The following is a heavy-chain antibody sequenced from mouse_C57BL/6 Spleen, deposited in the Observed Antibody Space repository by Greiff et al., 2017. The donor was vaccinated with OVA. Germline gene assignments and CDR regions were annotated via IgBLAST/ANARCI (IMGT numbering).Heavy chain of an antibody. Sequence: VQLKESGTVLARPGASVKMSCKTSGYTFTSYWMHWVKQRPGQGLEWIGAIYPGNSDTSYNQKFKGKAKLTAVTSASTAYMELSSLTNEDSAVYYCTIGTITTVVDYAMDYWGQGTSVTVSS. J-gene: IGHJ4*01. D-gene: IGHD1-1*01. CDR2: IYPGNSDT. CDR1: GYTFTSYW. V-gene: IGHV1-5*01. CDR3: TIGTITTVVDYAMDY.